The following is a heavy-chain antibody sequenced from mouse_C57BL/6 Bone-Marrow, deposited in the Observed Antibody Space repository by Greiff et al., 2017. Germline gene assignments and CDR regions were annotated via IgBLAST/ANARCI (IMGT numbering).Heavy chain of an antibody. CDR2: IDPEIGDT. J-gene: IGHJ2*01. D-gene: IGHD2-3*01. CDR1: GFNIKDDY. CDR3: ASFDGNYFDF. V-gene: IGHV14-4*01. Sequence: VQLQQSGAELVRPGASVKLSCTASGFNIKDDYIHWAKQRPEQGLEWIGWIDPEIGDTAYASKFQGKATITSDTSYNTAYLQLSSLTSEDTAVYYCASFDGNYFDFGGQGTPLTVAS.